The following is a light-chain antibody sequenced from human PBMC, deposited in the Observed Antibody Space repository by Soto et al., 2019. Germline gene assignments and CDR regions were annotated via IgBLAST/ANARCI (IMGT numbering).Light chain of an antibody. CDR2: EVD. J-gene: IGLJ1*01. V-gene: IGLV2-14*01. CDR3: TSYAVGSTYV. CDR1: GSDIGYFNY. Sequence: QSVLTQPASVSGSPGQSITISCTGTGSDIGYFNYVSWYQQQPGKAPKLMIYEVDNRPSGVSIRFSGSKSGSTASLTISGLQAEDEADYYCTSYAVGSTYVFGTGTKVTVL.